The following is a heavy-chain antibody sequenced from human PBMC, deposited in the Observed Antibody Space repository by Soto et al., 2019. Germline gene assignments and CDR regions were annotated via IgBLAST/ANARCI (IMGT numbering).Heavy chain of an antibody. Sequence: EVQLVESGGGLVQPGGSLRLSCAASGFTVSSNYMSWVRQAPGKGLEWVSVIYSGGSTYYADSVKGRFTISRDNSKNTLYLQMNSLRAEDTAVYYCARVVSRPPVDYMDVWGKGTTVTVSS. CDR1: GFTVSSNY. CDR2: IYSGGST. CDR3: ARVVSRPPVDYMDV. J-gene: IGHJ6*03. D-gene: IGHD2-15*01. V-gene: IGHV3-66*01.